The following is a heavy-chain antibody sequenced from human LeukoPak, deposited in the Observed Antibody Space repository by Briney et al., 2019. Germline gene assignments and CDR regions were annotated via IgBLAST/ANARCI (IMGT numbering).Heavy chain of an antibody. CDR1: GFTFSSYG. CDR2: ISGSGGST. Sequence: GGSLRLSCAASGFTFSSYGMSWVRQAPGKGLEWVSAISGSGGSTYYADSVKGRFTISRDNSKNTLYLQMNSLRAEDTAVYYCAKVPVLATILYWGRGTLVTVSS. D-gene: IGHD5-12*01. V-gene: IGHV3-23*01. J-gene: IGHJ4*02. CDR3: AKVPVLATILY.